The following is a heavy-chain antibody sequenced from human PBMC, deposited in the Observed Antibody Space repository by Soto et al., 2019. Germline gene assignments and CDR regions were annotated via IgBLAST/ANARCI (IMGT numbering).Heavy chain of an antibody. V-gene: IGHV1-69*01. CDR2: SIPTSGTA. CDR1: GGTFSSYA. Sequence: QVQLVQSGAEVKKPGSSVKVSCKASGGTFSSYAISWVRQAPGQGLEWMGGSIPTSGTANYAQKFQGRVTITADDSTCTAYMALSSLRSEDTAVYYCARVLVGATFFDYWGQGTMVTVSS. D-gene: IGHD1-26*01. CDR3: ARVLVGATFFDY. J-gene: IGHJ4*02.